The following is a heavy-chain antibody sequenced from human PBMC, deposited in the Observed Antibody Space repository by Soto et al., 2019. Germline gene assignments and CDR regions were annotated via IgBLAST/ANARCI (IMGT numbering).Heavy chain of an antibody. J-gene: IGHJ5*02. CDR3: ARSNWFDP. V-gene: IGHV3-74*01. Sequence: GGSLRLSCAASGSGFTLSGYWMHWVRQGPVKGLVWVSRINGDGSSVNYADSVKGRFTISRDNAKNTLYLQMNSLRDEDMSLYYCARSNWFDPWGKGSLVPVAS. CDR1: GSGFTLSGYW. CDR2: INGDGSSV.